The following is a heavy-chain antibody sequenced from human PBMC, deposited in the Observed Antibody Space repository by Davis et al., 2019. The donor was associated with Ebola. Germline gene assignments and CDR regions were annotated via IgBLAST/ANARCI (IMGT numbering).Heavy chain of an antibody. D-gene: IGHD3-9*01. Sequence: GGSLRLSCAASGFTFSSYWMSWVRQAPGKGLEWVANIKQDGSEKYYVDSVKGRFTISRDNAKNSLYLQMNSLRAEDTAVYYCARDGWEYDIFFYGMDVWGKGTTVTVSS. CDR1: GFTFSSYW. CDR2: IKQDGSEK. J-gene: IGHJ6*04. V-gene: IGHV3-7*01. CDR3: ARDGWEYDIFFYGMDV.